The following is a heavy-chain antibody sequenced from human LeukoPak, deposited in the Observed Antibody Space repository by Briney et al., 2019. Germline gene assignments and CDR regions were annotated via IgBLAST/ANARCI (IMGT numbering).Heavy chain of an antibody. Sequence: ASVKVSCKASGYTFTSYDINWVRQATGQGLEWMGWMNTNSGNTGYAQKFQGRVTMTRNTSISTAYMELSSLRSEDTAVYYCARGPTVTTLNWFDPWGQGTLVTVSS. D-gene: IGHD4-17*01. CDR1: GYTFTSYD. V-gene: IGHV1-8*01. J-gene: IGHJ5*02. CDR2: MNTNSGNT. CDR3: ARGPTVTTLNWFDP.